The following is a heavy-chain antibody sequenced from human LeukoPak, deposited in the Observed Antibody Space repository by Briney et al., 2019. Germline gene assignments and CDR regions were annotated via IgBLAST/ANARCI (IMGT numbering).Heavy chain of an antibody. Sequence: SETLSLTCTVSGGSISSSSYYWGWIRQPSGKGLEWIGSIYYSGSTYYNPSLKSRVTISVDTSKNQFSLKLSSVTAADTAVYYCARHILWFGELPIDYWGQGTLVTVSS. J-gene: IGHJ4*02. D-gene: IGHD3-10*01. CDR1: GGSISSSSYY. CDR2: IYYSGST. V-gene: IGHV4-39*01. CDR3: ARHILWFGELPIDY.